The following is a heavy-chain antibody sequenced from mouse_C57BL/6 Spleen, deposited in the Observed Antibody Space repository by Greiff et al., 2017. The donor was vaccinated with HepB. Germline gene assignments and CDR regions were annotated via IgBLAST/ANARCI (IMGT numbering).Heavy chain of an antibody. CDR2: IYPGSGNT. V-gene: IGHV1-66*01. D-gene: IGHD4-1*01. CDR3: ALDWVGGDY. Sequence: QVQLQQSGPELVKPGASVKISCKASGYSFTSYYIHWVKQRPGQGLEWIGWIYPGSGNTKYNEKFKGKATLPADTSSSAAYMQLSSLTSADSAVYCCALDWVGGDYWGQGTTLTVSS. J-gene: IGHJ2*01. CDR1: GYSFTSYY.